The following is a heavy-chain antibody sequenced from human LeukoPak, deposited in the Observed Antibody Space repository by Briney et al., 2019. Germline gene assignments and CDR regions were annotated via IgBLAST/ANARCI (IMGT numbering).Heavy chain of an antibody. Sequence: GGSLRLSCAASGFTFSTYWMSWVRQAPGKGLEWVANIKEDGSEKYYVDSVKGRFTISRDNAKNSLYLQMNSLRAEDTAVYYCARDQRYCSSSSCPWEPFDYWGQGTLVTVSS. J-gene: IGHJ4*02. CDR3: ARDQRYCSSSSCPWEPFDY. D-gene: IGHD2-2*01. CDR2: IKEDGSEK. CDR1: GFTFSTYW. V-gene: IGHV3-7*05.